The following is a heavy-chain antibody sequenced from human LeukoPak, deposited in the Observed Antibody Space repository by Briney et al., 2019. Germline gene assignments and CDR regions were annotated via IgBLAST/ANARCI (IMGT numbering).Heavy chain of an antibody. Sequence: PGGSLRLSCAASGFTFSSYWMHWVRQAPGKGPVWVSRINSDGSSTSYADSVKGRFTISRDNAKNTLYLQMNSLRAEDTAVYYCARDMRGYDYGKVDYWGQGTLVTVSS. D-gene: IGHD5-12*01. CDR3: ARDMRGYDYGKVDY. CDR2: INSDGSST. J-gene: IGHJ4*02. V-gene: IGHV3-74*01. CDR1: GFTFSSYW.